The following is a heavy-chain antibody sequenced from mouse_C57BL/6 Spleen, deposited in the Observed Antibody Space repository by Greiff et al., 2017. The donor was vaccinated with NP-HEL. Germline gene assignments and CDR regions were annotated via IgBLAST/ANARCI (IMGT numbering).Heavy chain of an antibody. J-gene: IGHJ4*01. V-gene: IGHV1-15*01. CDR3: TSHYYGSSYGDYAMDY. CDR1: GYTFTDYE. CDR2: IDPETGGT. Sequence: QVQLQQSGAELVRPGASVTLSCKASGYTFTDYEMHWVKQTPVHGLEWIGAIDPETGGTAYNQKFKGKAILTADKSSSTAYMELRSLTSEDSAVYYGTSHYYGSSYGDYAMDYWGQGTSVTVSS. D-gene: IGHD1-1*01.